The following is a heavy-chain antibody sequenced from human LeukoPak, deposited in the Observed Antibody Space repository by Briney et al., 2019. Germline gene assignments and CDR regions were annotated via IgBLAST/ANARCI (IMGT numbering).Heavy chain of an antibody. V-gene: IGHV3-7*01. CDR2: IKEDGSEK. CDR3: ARARYGDF. Sequence: GGSLRLSCAASGFTFRDYWMAWVRQAPGKGLEWVASIKEDGSEKNYADSVKGRFTTSRDNSKNSVYLQMNSLRGEDTAVYYCARARYGDFWGQGNRVTVSS. J-gene: IGHJ4*02. CDR1: GFTFRDYW. D-gene: IGHD1-14*01.